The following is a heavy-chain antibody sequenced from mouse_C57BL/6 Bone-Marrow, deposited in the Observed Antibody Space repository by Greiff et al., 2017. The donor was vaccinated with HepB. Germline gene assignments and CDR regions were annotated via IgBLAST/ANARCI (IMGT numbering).Heavy chain of an antibody. CDR3: ARNSGSSYVGVYFDY. D-gene: IGHD1-1*01. CDR1: GFSLTSYA. Sequence: QVQLQQSGPGLVAPSQSLSITCTVSGFSLTSYAISWVRQPPGKGLEWLGVIWTGGGTNYNSALKSRLSISKDNSKSQVFLKMNSLQTDDTARYYCARNSGSSYVGVYFDYWGQGTTLTVSS. CDR2: IWTGGGT. V-gene: IGHV2-9-1*01. J-gene: IGHJ2*01.